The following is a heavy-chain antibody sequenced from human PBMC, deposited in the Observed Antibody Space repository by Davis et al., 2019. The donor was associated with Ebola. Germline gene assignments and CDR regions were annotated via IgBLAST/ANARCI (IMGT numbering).Heavy chain of an antibody. V-gene: IGHV3-64*01. CDR3: ARGLPLDAFDI. Sequence: PGGSLRLSCAASGFTFSSYAMHWVRQAPGKGLEYVSAISSNGGSTYYANSVKGRFTISRDNSKNTLYLQMGSLRAEDMAVYYCARGLPLDAFDIWGQGTMVTVSS. CDR2: ISSNGGST. J-gene: IGHJ3*02. CDR1: GFTFSSYA.